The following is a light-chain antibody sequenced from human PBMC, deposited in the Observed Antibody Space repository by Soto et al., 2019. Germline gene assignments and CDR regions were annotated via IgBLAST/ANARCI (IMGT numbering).Light chain of an antibody. CDR3: QQYPDWPALT. Sequence: DIVMTQSPATLSVSPGERATLSCRASQSVTSNLAWYQQKPGQAPRLLIYAASTRATGIPTRFRGSGSGTEFTLTVNSLQSEDFAVYYCQQYPDWPALTFGRGTKVE. CDR1: QSVTSN. V-gene: IGKV3-15*01. J-gene: IGKJ4*01. CDR2: AAS.